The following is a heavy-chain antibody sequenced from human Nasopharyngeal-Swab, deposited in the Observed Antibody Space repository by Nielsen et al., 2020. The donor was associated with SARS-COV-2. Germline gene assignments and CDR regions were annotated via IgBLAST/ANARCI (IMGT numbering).Heavy chain of an antibody. V-gene: IGHV4-34*01. CDR2: INHSGST. J-gene: IGHJ4*02. Sequence: WIRQPPGKGPEWIGEINHSGSTNYNPSLKSRVTISVDTSKNQFSLKLSSVTAADTAVYYCARYSRSSWSSRRDYWGQGTLVTVSS. D-gene: IGHD6-13*01. CDR3: ARYSRSSWSSRRDY.